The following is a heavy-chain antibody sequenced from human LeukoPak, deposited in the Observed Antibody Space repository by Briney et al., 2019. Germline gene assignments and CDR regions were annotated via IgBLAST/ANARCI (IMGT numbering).Heavy chain of an antibody. J-gene: IGHJ4*02. V-gene: IGHV3-30*18. Sequence: GGSLRLSCAASGFTFSSYGMHWVRQAPGKGLEWVALISYDGSNKYYADSVKGRFTISRDNSKNTLYLQMNSLRAEDTAVYYCAKDLVGAHDYWGQGTLVTVSS. CDR1: GFTFSSYG. D-gene: IGHD1-26*01. CDR2: ISYDGSNK. CDR3: AKDLVGAHDY.